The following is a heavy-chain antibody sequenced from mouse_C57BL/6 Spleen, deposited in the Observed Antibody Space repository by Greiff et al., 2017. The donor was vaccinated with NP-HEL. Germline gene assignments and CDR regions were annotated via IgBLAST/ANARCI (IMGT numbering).Heavy chain of an antibody. CDR1: GYTFTGYW. V-gene: IGHV1-9*01. CDR2: ILPGSGST. Sequence: QVQLQQSGAELMKPGASVKLSCKATGYTFTGYWIEWVKQRPGHGLEWIGEILPGSGSTNYNEKFKGKATFTADISSNTAYMQLSSLTTEDSAIYYCATRQLRLPYYFDYWGQGTTLTVSS. D-gene: IGHD3-2*02. J-gene: IGHJ2*01. CDR3: ATRQLRLPYYFDY.